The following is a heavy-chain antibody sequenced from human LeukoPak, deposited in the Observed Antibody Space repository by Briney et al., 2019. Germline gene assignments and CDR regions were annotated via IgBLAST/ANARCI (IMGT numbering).Heavy chain of an antibody. CDR2: MNPNSGNT. Sequence: ASVKVSCKASGYAFTSYDINWVRQATGQGLEWMGWMNPNSGNTGYAQKFQERVTITRDMSTSTAYMELSSLRSGDTAVYYCAADSYDFWSGFLNLRPDAFDIWGQGTMVTVSS. D-gene: IGHD3-3*01. V-gene: IGHV1-8*01. J-gene: IGHJ3*02. CDR1: GYAFTSYD. CDR3: AADSYDFWSGFLNLRPDAFDI.